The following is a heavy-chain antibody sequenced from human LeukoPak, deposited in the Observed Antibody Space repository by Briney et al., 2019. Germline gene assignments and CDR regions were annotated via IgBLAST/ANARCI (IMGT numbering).Heavy chain of an antibody. V-gene: IGHV3-21*01. CDR2: ITSSSGYS. J-gene: IGHJ4*02. CDR1: GFTFEIYN. CDR3: ARATDYGESISSLYQYLED. Sequence: GGSLRLSCTGSGFTFEIYNMFWVRQAPGKGLEWVSSITSSSGYSFYADSMKGRFTVSRDNARNSVYLKMNSLRVEDTAVYFCARATDYGESISSLYQYLEDWGQGTLVTVSS. D-gene: IGHD4-17*01.